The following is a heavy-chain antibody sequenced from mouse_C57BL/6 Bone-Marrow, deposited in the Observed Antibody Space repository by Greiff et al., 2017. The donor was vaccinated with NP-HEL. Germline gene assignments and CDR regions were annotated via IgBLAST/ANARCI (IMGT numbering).Heavy chain of an antibody. CDR3: ARKVPYYYGSSHFDY. D-gene: IGHD1-1*01. CDR2: IWTGGGT. CDR1: GFSLTSYA. J-gene: IGHJ2*01. Sequence: VKLMESGPGLVAPSKSLSITCTVSGFSLTSYAISWVRQPPGKGLEWLGVIWTGGGTNYNSALKPILSISKDNSKSQVFLKSNSLQTDDTARYYCARKVPYYYGSSHFDYWGQGTTLTVSS. V-gene: IGHV2-9-1*01.